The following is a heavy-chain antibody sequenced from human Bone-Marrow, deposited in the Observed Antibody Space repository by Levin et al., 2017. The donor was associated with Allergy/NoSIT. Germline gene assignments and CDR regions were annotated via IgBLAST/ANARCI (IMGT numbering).Heavy chain of an antibody. V-gene: IGHV3-33*01. CDR2: IWYDGSNK. Sequence: GGSLRLSCAASGFTFSSYGMHWVRQAPGKGLEWVAVIWYDGSNKYYADSVKGRFTISRDNSKNTLYLQMNSLRAEDTAVYYCARDVVKYYYGSGSPRSPHYYYYYGMDVWGQGTTVTVSS. D-gene: IGHD3-10*01. CDR3: ARDVVKYYYGSGSPRSPHYYYYYGMDV. J-gene: IGHJ6*02. CDR1: GFTFSSYG.